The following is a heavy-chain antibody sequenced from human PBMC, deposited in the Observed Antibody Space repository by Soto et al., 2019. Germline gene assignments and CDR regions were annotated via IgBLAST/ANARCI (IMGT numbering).Heavy chain of an antibody. CDR2: IDWDDDK. Sequence: SGSTVVDRTQTLTLTWTLSGFGLRISGMCVSWIRQPPGRALEWLARIDWDDDKYYSTSLKTRLTISKDTSKNQVVLTMTNMDPVDTATYYCARMVSVLVPAATGYYYYGMDVWGQGTTVTVSS. D-gene: IGHD2-2*01. CDR3: ARMVSVLVPAATGYYYYGMDV. CDR1: GFGLRISGMC. J-gene: IGHJ6*02. V-gene: IGHV2-70*11.